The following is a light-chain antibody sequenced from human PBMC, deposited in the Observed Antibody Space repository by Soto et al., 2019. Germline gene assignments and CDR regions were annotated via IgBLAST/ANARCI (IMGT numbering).Light chain of an antibody. CDR2: NSS. J-gene: IGKJ1*01. CDR3: QQYSVSFRT. V-gene: IGKV3-20*01. Sequence: ILLTQSPGTLSLSPEERATPSCTPSQSMRRMYLAWYQQKPGQAPRLLIYNSSSRATGIPDRVSGSGSGTDFTLTISRLEPEDFAVYYCQQYSVSFRTFGQGTK. CDR1: QSMRRMY.